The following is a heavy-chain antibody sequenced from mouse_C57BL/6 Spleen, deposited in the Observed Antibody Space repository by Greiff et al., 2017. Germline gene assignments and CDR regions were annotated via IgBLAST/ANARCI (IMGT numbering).Heavy chain of an antibody. D-gene: IGHD3-2*02. CDR3: ARGGDSSGLYAMDY. CDR2: IDPSDSYT. CDR1: GYTFTSYW. Sequence: VQLQQPGAEPVMPGASVKLSCKASGYTFTSYWMHWVKQRPGQGLEWIGEIDPSDSYTNYNQKFKGKSTLTVDKSSSTAYMQLSSLTSEDSAVYYCARGGDSSGLYAMDYWGQGTSVTVSS. V-gene: IGHV1-69*01. J-gene: IGHJ4*01.